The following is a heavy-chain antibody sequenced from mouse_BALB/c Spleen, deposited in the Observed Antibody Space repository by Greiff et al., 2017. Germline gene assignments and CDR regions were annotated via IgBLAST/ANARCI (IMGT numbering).Heavy chain of an antibody. D-gene: IGHD1-1*01. Sequence: VQLKESGPGLVAPSQSLSITCTVSGFSLTGYGVNWVRQPPGKGLEWLGMIWGDGSTDYNSALKSRLSISKDNSKSQVFLKMNSLQTDDTARYYCARGGSSHYYAMDYWGQGTSVTVSS. J-gene: IGHJ4*01. CDR2: IWGDGST. CDR1: GFSLTGYG. V-gene: IGHV2-6-7*01. CDR3: ARGGSSHYYAMDY.